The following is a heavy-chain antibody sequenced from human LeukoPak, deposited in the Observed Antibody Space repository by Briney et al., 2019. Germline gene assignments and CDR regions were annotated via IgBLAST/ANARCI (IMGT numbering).Heavy chain of an antibody. CDR1: GYTFTSYG. D-gene: IGHD3-10*01. CDR3: ARDDLRIRGRYYYYGLDV. CDR2: ITTYNGDT. V-gene: IGHV1-18*01. Sequence: ASVKDSCKASGYTFTSYGLSWVRQAPGQGLEWMGWITTYNGDTNNAQKFQGRVTMTTDTSTSTAYMELRSLRFDDTAVYYCARDDLRIRGRYYYYGLDVWGQGTTVTVSS. J-gene: IGHJ6*02.